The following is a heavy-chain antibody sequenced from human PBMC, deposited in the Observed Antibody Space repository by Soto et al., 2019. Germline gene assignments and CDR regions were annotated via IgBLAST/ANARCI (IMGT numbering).Heavy chain of an antibody. CDR2: IYYSGST. D-gene: IGHD3-3*01. Sequence: QLQLQESGPGLVKPSETLSLTCTVSGGSISSSSYYWGWIRQPPGKGLEWIGSIYYSGSTYYNPSLKSRVAISVDTSKHPFSLKLSSVTAADTAVYYCASRADDFWSGFNWFDPWGQGTLVTVSS. CDR1: GGSISSSSYY. V-gene: IGHV4-39*01. J-gene: IGHJ5*02. CDR3: ASRADDFWSGFNWFDP.